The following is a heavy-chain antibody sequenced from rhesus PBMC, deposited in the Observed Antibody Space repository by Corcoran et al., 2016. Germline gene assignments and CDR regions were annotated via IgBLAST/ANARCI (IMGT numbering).Heavy chain of an antibody. CDR1: GGSFRNRNW. CDR3: ARDKRYCSGGVCYSGGGLDS. D-gene: IGHD2-8*01. V-gene: IGHV4-57*01. J-gene: IGHJ6*01. Sequence: QLQLQESGPGLVKPSETLSLTRAVSGGSFRNRNWWNWFCHLPGKGLEGIGGIPGSGGSTSYTPPLQRRVTISTDTSKNQFSLKLSSVPAADTAVYYCARDKRYCSGGVCYSGGGLDSWGQGVVVTVSS. CDR2: IPGSGGST.